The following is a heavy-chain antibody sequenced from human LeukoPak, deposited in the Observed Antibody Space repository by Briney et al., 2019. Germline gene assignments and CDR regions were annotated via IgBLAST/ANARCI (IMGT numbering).Heavy chain of an antibody. D-gene: IGHD6-19*01. CDR2: INPNSGST. Sequence: SVKVCCKASGYTFTGYYMRWVRQAPEQGLEWMGWINPNSGSTNHSHKFQVRVSMTRDTSISTTYMELSRLRSDDTAVYYCARRKSGIAVAGPIDYWGQGTLVTVSS. CDR1: GYTFTGYY. J-gene: IGHJ4*02. CDR3: ARRKSGIAVAGPIDY. V-gene: IGHV1-2*02.